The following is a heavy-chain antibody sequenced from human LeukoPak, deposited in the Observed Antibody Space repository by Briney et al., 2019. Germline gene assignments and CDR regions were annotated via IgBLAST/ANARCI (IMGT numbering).Heavy chain of an antibody. D-gene: IGHD3-22*01. CDR3: VREVYFYDDSATEGGFDI. CDR1: GFKFSDSY. V-gene: IGHV3-11*04. CDR2: ITRGGTTM. J-gene: IGHJ3*02. Sequence: GGSLRLSCVASGFKFSDSYMNWIRQAPGKGLEWISYITRGGTTMYYADSVKGRFTVSRDNAKNSLHLQMNSLRAEDTAVYYCVREVYFYDDSATEGGFDIWGHGTVVTVSS.